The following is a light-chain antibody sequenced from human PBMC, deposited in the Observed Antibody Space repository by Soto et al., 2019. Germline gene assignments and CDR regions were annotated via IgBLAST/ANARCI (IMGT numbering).Light chain of an antibody. V-gene: IGLV1-44*01. Sequence: QSVLTQPPSASGAPGQRVTLSCIGGSSNVGFNAVNWYQQLPGAAPKLLIHGNSQRPSGVPDRFSGSKSGNTASLTISGLQAEDEADYYCDSYTSSRAYVFGIGTKVTVL. CDR1: SSNVGFNA. J-gene: IGLJ1*01. CDR3: DSYTSSRAYV. CDR2: GNS.